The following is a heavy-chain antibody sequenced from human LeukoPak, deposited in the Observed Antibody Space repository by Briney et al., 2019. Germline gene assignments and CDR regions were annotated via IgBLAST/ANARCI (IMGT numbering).Heavy chain of an antibody. CDR1: GFDFSRYG. D-gene: IGHD3-22*01. CDR2: IWVEESNK. J-gene: IGHJ4*02. Sequence: GGSLRLSCEGSGFDFSRYGMYWVRQAPGKGLEWVAMIWVEESNKYYVDSVQGRFTISRDNFKNMMYLQMNSLRVEDTAVYYCAKEAQSSGRYLPEYYFDSWGQGTLVTVSS. V-gene: IGHV3-33*06. CDR3: AKEAQSSGRYLPEYYFDS.